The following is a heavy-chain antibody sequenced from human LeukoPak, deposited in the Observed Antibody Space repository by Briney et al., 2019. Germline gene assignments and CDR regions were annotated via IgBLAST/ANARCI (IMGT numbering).Heavy chain of an antibody. Sequence: SQTLSLTCAISGDSVSSNSAAWNWIRQSPSRGLEWLGRAYYRSKWYSDYAVSVKSRIIINPDTSKNQFSLQLNSVTPEVTAVYYCARDSVMIYRYFDLWGRGTLVTVSS. CDR1: GDSVSSNSAA. D-gene: IGHD3/OR15-3a*01. V-gene: IGHV6-1*01. CDR2: AYYRSKWYS. CDR3: ARDSVMIYRYFDL. J-gene: IGHJ2*01.